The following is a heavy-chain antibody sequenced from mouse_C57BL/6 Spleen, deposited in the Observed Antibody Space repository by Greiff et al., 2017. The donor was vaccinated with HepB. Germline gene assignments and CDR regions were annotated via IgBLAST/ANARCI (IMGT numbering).Heavy chain of an antibody. J-gene: IGHJ4*01. D-gene: IGHD2-3*01. V-gene: IGHV1-78*01. CDR2: IYPRAGSS. Sequence: VQLQQSDAELVKPGASVKISCKVSGYTFTDHPIHWMKQRPEQGLECIGYIYPRAGSSKYNEKFTGKATLTADKSSSTAYMQLNSLTSEDSAVYVGERGKDGVDYWGQGTSVTVSS. CDR3: ERGKDGVDY. CDR1: GYTFTDHP.